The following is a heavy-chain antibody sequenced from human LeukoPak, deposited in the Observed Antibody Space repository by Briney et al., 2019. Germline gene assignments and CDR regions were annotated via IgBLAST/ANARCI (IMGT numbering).Heavy chain of an antibody. J-gene: IGHJ1*01. CDR2: IKSKTDGGTT. CDR3: TTDLRL. V-gene: IGHV3-15*01. D-gene: IGHD3-16*01. CDR1: GFTFNTAW. Sequence: PGGSLRLSCAASGFTFNTAWMSWVRQAPGKGLEYIGRIKSKTDGGTTYYAAPVKGRFTISRDDSKNTLYLQMNSLKIEDTALYCCTTDLRLWGQGTLVTVSS.